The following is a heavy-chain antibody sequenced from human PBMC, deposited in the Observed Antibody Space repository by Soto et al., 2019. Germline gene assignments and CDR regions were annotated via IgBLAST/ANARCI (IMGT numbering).Heavy chain of an antibody. J-gene: IGHJ4*02. CDR1: GFTFSSYA. D-gene: IGHD6-13*01. V-gene: IGHV3-23*01. CDR2: ISGSGGST. Sequence: EVQLLESGGGLVQPGGSLRLSCAAYGFTFSSYAMSWVRQAPGKGLEWVSAISGSGGSTYYADSVKGRFTISRDNSKNTLYLQMNSLRAEDTAVYYCAKDFLDSSSWPSFDYWGQGTLVTVSS. CDR3: AKDFLDSSSWPSFDY.